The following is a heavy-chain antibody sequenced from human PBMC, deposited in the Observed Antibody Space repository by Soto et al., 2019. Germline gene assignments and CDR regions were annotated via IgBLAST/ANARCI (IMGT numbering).Heavy chain of an antibody. CDR3: ASSKESSSGDGYYYVSA. Sequence: PGGSLRLSCVASGITFSDYYMSWIRQAPGKGLEWVSVSSNSGSAFYYADSVKGRFTISRDNAKNSLFLQMNSLRAEDTAVYYCASSKESSSGDGYYYVSAWGQGTLVTVSS. D-gene: IGHD3-22*01. V-gene: IGHV3-11*01. CDR1: GITFSDYY. CDR2: SSNSGSAF. J-gene: IGHJ5*02.